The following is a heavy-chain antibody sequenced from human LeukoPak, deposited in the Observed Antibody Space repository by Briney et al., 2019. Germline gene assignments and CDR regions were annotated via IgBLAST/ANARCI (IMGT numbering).Heavy chain of an antibody. CDR1: GFTFSDYN. CDR3: ARVLRYCSGGNCYSGGLGYMDV. CDR2: ISRSGSTK. V-gene: IGHV3-11*01. D-gene: IGHD2-15*01. J-gene: IGHJ6*03. Sequence: KSGGSLRLSCAASGFTFSDYNMRRIRQAPGKGLEWVSSISRSGSTKYYADSVKGRFTISRDNAKNSLFLQMNSLRAEDTAVYYCARVLRYCSGGNCYSGGLGYMDVWGKGTTVTISS.